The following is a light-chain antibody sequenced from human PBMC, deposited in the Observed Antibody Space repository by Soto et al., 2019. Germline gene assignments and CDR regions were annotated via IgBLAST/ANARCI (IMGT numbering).Light chain of an antibody. V-gene: IGLV1-40*01. CDR2: GNS. CDR1: SSNIGAGSH. Sequence: QSVLTQPPSVSGAPGQRVTISCTGSSSNIGAGSHVHWYQQLPGTAPKLLIYGNSNRPSGVPDRFPGSRSGTAASLAIAGLQAEDEADYYGQSSDSSLSGSRVFGTGTKLTVL. CDR3: QSSDSSLSGSRV. J-gene: IGLJ1*01.